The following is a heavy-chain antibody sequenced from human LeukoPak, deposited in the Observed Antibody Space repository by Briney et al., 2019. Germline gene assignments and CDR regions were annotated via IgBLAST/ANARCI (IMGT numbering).Heavy chain of an antibody. D-gene: IGHD6-19*01. J-gene: IGHJ4*02. CDR1: GFTFSSYS. CDR2: INSDGRST. CDR3: ARDPDSSGWSSIEY. V-gene: IGHV3-74*01. Sequence: PGGSLGLSCAASGFTFSSYSMNWVRQAPGKGLVWVSRINSDGRSTNYADSVKGRFTISRDNAKNTLYLQMNSLRAEDTAVYYCARDPDSSGWSSIEYWGQGTLVTVSS.